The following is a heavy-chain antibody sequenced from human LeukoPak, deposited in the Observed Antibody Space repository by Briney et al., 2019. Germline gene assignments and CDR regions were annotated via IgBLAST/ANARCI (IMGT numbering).Heavy chain of an antibody. CDR2: INHSGST. Sequence: PSETLSLTCTVSGGSISSSSYYWGWIRQPPGKGLEWIGEINHSGSTNYNPSLKSRVTISVDTPKNQFSLKLSSVTAADTAVYYCARLDSQPNYYGSGSYYPPWFHKNNYYYYYMDVWGKGTTVTVSS. J-gene: IGHJ6*03. V-gene: IGHV4-39*07. CDR1: GGSISSSSYY. D-gene: IGHD3-10*01. CDR3: ARLDSQPNYYGSGSYYPPWFHKNNYYYYYMDV.